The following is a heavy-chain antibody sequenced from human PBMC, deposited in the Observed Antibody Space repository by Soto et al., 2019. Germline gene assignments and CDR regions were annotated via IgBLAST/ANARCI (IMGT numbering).Heavy chain of an antibody. D-gene: IGHD3-3*01. Sequence: EVQLLESGGGLVQPGGSLRLSCAASGFTFSRYAMGWVRQAPGKGLEWVSSLSGRGGNTYYADSVKGRFTISRANSENTLFLQMSSLRAEDTATYYCAKPGGVYWYFDLWGRGTLVTVSS. CDR1: GFTFSRYA. CDR2: LSGRGGNT. V-gene: IGHV3-23*01. J-gene: IGHJ2*01. CDR3: AKPGGVYWYFDL.